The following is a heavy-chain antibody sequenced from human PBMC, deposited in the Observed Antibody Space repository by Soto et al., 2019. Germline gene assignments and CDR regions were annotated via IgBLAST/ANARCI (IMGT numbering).Heavy chain of an antibody. CDR1: GFTFSSYG. Sequence: PGGSLRLSCAASGFTFSSYGMHWVRQAPGKVLEWVTGILYDGSDKYYADSVKGRFTISRENSKNTLYLQMNSLRTEDSAVYYCAKAGGGFGDFVHHWGQGTPVTVS. CDR2: ILYDGSDK. CDR3: AKAGGGFGDFVHH. D-gene: IGHD3-10*01. V-gene: IGHV3-30*18. J-gene: IGHJ4*02.